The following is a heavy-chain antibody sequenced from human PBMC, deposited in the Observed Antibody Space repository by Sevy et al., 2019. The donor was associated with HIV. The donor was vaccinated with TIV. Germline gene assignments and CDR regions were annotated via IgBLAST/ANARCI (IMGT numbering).Heavy chain of an antibody. V-gene: IGHV3-21*01. CDR2: ISFTTNNT. J-gene: IGHJ4*02. Sequence: GGSLRLSCAASGFSVGSYSMNWVRQAPGKGLEWVSFISFTTNNTSYVDSVKGRFTISRDNAKNSVYLQMNSLRAEDTAVYYCSSGGGYWGQGTLVTVSS. CDR1: GFSVGSYS. CDR3: SSGGGY. D-gene: IGHD3-16*01.